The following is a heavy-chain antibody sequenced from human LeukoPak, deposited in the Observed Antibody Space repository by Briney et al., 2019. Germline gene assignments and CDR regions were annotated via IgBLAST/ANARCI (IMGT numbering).Heavy chain of an antibody. CDR2: TYTSGDI. CDR3: TIGGASGSLAH. Sequence: SETLSLTCTVSRASISDNYWSWSRQPAGKALERIGRTYTSGDINYYPSLKSRASVSVDTSKNQYYLSLRYVTAADTAVYYCTIGGASGSLAHWGPGTLVTVSS. J-gene: IGHJ4*02. D-gene: IGHD6-13*01. CDR1: RASISDNY. V-gene: IGHV4-4*07.